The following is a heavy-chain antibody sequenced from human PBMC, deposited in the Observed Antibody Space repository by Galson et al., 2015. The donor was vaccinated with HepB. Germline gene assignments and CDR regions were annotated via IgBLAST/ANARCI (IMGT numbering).Heavy chain of an antibody. CDR3: AKVTFNPRFGRGLYYYNMDV. V-gene: IGHV3-30*18. D-gene: IGHD3-16*01. J-gene: IGHJ6*02. CDR2: ISYDESSN. Sequence: SLRLSCAASGFTFSSYAMHWVRQAPGKGLGWVAVISYDESSNYYADSVKGRFTISRDNSKNTVFLQMNSLRAEDTAVYYCAKVTFNPRFGRGLYYYNMDVWGQGTTVTVSS. CDR1: GFTFSSYA.